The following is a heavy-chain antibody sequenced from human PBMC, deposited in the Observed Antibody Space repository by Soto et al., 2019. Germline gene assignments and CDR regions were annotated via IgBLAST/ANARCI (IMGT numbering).Heavy chain of an antibody. CDR2: IYYSGST. Sequence: SETLSLTCTVSGGSISSSSYYWGWIRQPPGKGLEWIGSIYYSGSTYYNPSLKSRVTISVDTSKNQFSLKLSSVTAADTAVYYCARQLIVPPAMPNWFDPWGQATLVTVSS. CDR1: GGSISSSSYY. J-gene: IGHJ5*02. V-gene: IGHV4-39*01. D-gene: IGHD2-2*01. CDR3: ARQLIVPPAMPNWFDP.